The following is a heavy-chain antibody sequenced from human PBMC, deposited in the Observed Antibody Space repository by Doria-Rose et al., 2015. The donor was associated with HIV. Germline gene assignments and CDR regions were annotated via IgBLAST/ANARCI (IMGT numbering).Heavy chain of an antibody. D-gene: IGHD6-13*01. V-gene: IGHV2-26*01. CDR1: GVSLSSPGMG. CDR2: IFSDDER. Sequence: SGPVLVKPTETHTLTCTVSGVSLSSPGMGVSWIRRPPGKALEWLANIFSDDERSYITSLKSRLTISRGTSKSQVVLTMTDMDPVDTATYYCARIKSSRWYHKYYFDFWGQGTLVIVSA. J-gene: IGHJ4*02. CDR3: ARIKSSRWYHKYYFDF.